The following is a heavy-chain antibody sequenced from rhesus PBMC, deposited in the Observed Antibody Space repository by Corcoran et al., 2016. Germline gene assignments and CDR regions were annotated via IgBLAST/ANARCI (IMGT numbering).Heavy chain of an antibody. J-gene: IGHJ4*01. CDR2: IYWNDSK. Sequence: QVTLKESGPALVKPTQTLTLPCTFSGFSISTTGTGVACIRKHPGKALEWLASIYWNDSKYYSTSLKSRLTISKDTSKNQVVLTMTNMDPVDTATYYCARVRYYFDYWGQGVLVTVSS. CDR3: ARVRYYFDY. CDR1: GFSISTTGTG. V-gene: IGHV2-95*01.